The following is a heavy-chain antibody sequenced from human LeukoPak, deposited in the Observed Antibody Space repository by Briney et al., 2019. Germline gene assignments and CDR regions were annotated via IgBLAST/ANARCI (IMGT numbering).Heavy chain of an antibody. CDR2: IHDSGNT. CDR3: ARAASEPAAGYGY. D-gene: IGHD2-2*01. V-gene: IGHV4-59*01. Sequence: PSETLSLTCTVSGGSISGYYWSWIRQPPGKGLEWIGFIHDSGNTYYNASLKSRVTISVDTSKNQFSLKLSSVTAADTAVYYCARAASEPAAGYGYWGQGTLVTVSS. J-gene: IGHJ4*02. CDR1: GGSISGYY.